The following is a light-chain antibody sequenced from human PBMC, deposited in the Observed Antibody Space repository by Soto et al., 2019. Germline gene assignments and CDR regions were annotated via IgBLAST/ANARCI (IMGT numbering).Light chain of an antibody. J-gene: IGKJ3*01. CDR3: QQYNNWPT. CDR1: ESVSSN. CDR2: GAS. Sequence: EIVMTQSPATLSVSPGERATLSCRASESVSSNLAWYQQKPGQAPRLLIYGASTRATGIPGRFSGSGSGTEFTLTISSLQSEDFAVYYWQQYNNWPTFGRGTKVDIK. V-gene: IGKV3-15*01.